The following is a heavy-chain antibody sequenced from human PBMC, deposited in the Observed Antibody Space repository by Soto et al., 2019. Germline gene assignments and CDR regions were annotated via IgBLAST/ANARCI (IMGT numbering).Heavy chain of an antibody. CDR1: GGSISSYY. Sequence: SETLSLTCTVSGGSISSYYWSWIRQPPGKGLEWIGYISYSGSTDYNPSLKSRVTISLDTSKNQFSLKLSSVTAADTAVYYCARGDISFFDHWGQGTLVTVSS. D-gene: IGHD2-15*01. CDR2: ISYSGST. J-gene: IGHJ4*02. V-gene: IGHV4-59*01. CDR3: ARGDISFFDH.